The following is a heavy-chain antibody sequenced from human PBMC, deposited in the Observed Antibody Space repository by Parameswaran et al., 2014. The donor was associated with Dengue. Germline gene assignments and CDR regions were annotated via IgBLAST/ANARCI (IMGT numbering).Heavy chain of an antibody. J-gene: IGHJ6*02. V-gene: IGHV3-74*01. D-gene: IGHD3-10*01. CDR2: LNSDGSST. CDR3: SRGHYYGMDV. Sequence: VRQAPGKGLVWVSRLNSDGSSTSDADSVKGRFTISRDNAKKTLYLQMDSLRAEDTAVYYCSRGHYYGMDVWGQGTTVTVSS.